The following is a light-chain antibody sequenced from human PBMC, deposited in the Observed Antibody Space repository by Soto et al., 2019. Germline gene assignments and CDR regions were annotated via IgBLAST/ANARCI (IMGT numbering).Light chain of an antibody. CDR2: GAS. CDR1: QSVTSNY. V-gene: IGKV3-20*01. Sequence: EIVLTQSPGTLSLSPGERATLSCRASQSVTSNYLAWYQQKLGQAPRLLICGASSRATGIPDRFSGSGSGTDFTLTISSLEPEDFAVYYCHQYGSSPRTFGQGNKVEIK. J-gene: IGKJ1*01. CDR3: HQYGSSPRT.